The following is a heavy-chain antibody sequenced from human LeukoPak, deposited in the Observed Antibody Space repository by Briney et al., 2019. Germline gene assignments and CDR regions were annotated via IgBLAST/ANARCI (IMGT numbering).Heavy chain of an antibody. Sequence: GGPLRLACAASGFTFSSYSMNWVRQAPGKGLEWVSTIRSSTTNKYYADSVKGRFTISRGNAKNSLYLQMNSLRAEETAVYYCARGVGTATLFDFGGQGTLVSVSS. J-gene: IGHJ4*02. CDR1: GFTFSSYS. D-gene: IGHD5-12*01. CDR3: ARGVGTATLFDF. CDR2: IRSSTTNK. V-gene: IGHV3-21*01.